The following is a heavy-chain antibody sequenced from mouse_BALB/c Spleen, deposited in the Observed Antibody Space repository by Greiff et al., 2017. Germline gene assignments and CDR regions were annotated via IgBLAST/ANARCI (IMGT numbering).Heavy chain of an antibody. J-gene: IGHJ4*01. CDR3: TRSRDYDYAMDY. V-gene: IGHV1S22*01. Sequence: LQQPGSELVRPGASVKLSCKASGYTFTSYWMHWVKQRPGQGLEWIGNIYPGSGSTNYDEKFKSKATLTVDTSSSTAYMQLSSLTSEDSAVYYCTRSRDYDYAMDYGGQGTSVTVST. CDR1: GYTFTSYW. CDR2: IYPGSGST. D-gene: IGHD2-4*01.